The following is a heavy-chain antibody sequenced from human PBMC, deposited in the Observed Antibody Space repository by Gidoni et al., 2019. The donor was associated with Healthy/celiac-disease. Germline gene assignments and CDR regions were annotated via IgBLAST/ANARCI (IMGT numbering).Heavy chain of an antibody. V-gene: IGHV3-23*01. J-gene: IGHJ4*02. D-gene: IGHD3-10*01. CDR1: GFTFSCYA. Sequence: EVQLLESGGGLVQPGGSLRLSGAASGFTFSCYAMCWVRQAPGKGVEWVSAISGSGGSTYYADAVKGRFTISRDNSKNTLYLQMNSLRAEDTAVYYCAKFGMVRGVDPDYWGQGTLVTVSS. CDR2: ISGSGGST. CDR3: AKFGMVRGVDPDY.